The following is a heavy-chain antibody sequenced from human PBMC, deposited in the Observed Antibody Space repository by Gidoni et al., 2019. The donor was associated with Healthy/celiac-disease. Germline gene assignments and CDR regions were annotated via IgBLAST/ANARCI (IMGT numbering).Heavy chain of an antibody. J-gene: IGHJ4*02. CDR1: GGTFSSYT. V-gene: IGHV1-69*02. Sequence: QVQLVQSGAEVKKPGSSVKVSCKASGGTFSSYTISWVRQAPGQGLEWMGRIIPILGIANYAQKFQGRVTITADKSTSTAYMELSSLRSEDTAVYYCARGMYYYGSGSYYSDWGQGTLVTVSS. D-gene: IGHD3-10*01. CDR3: ARGMYYYGSGSYYSD. CDR2: IIPILGIA.